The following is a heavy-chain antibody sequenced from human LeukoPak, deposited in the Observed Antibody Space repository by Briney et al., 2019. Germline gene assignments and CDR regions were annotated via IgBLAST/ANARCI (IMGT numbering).Heavy chain of an antibody. Sequence: GGSLSLSCAPSGFTVSSNYTSWVRQVAGKRLRWVSVISSGGSTYYADSVKGKFTTSRDNSKNTLYLQMNSLRAEDTAVYYCTTILSSNRYNLCDYWGQGTLVTVSS. J-gene: IGHJ4*02. CDR2: ISSGGST. D-gene: IGHD6-13*01. CDR3: TTILSSNRYNLCDY. V-gene: IGHV3-66*01. CDR1: GFTVSSNY.